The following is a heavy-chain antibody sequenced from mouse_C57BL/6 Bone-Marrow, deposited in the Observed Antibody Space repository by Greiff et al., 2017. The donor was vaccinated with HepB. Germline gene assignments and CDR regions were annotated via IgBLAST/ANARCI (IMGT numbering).Heavy chain of an antibody. CDR3: AKPELGYAMDY. CDR2: IWGDGST. CDR1: GFSFTSYG. J-gene: IGHJ4*01. V-gene: IGHV2-3*01. Sequence: VKLVESGPGLVAPSQSLSITCTVSGFSFTSYGVSWVRQPPGKGLEWLGVIWGDGSTNYHSALISRLSISKDNSKSQVFLKLNSLQTDDTAAYYCAKPELGYAMDYWGQGTSVTVSS.